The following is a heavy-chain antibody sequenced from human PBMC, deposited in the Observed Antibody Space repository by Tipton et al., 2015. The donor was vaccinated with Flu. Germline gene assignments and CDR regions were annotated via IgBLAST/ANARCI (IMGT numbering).Heavy chain of an antibody. D-gene: IGHD3-10*01. Sequence: TLSLTCTVSGYSISSGYYWGWIRQPPGKGLEWIGSIYHSGITYYDPSLKSRVTISVDTSKNQFSLKLSSVTAADTAVHYCTWDTVRGGSASAPTLFPLVSW. CDR1: GYSISSGYY. CDR2: IYHSGIT. J-gene: IGHJ5*01. CDR3: TWDTVRGGSASAPTLFPLVS. V-gene: IGHV4-38-2*02.